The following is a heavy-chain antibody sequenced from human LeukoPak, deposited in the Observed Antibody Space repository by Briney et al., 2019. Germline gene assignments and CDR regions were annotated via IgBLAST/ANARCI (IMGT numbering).Heavy chain of an antibody. V-gene: IGHV3-30*03. Sequence: TSLRLSCAASGFTFTNYGMHWVRQAPGEGLEWVALITYDGYYKYYSDSVKGRFTISSDTSRNTLYLQMNSLRAEDTAVYYCARDLSPVVRASPMGYWGQGTPVTVSS. D-gene: IGHD3-10*01. J-gene: IGHJ4*02. CDR1: GFTFTNYG. CDR2: ITYDGYYK. CDR3: ARDLSPVVRASPMGY.